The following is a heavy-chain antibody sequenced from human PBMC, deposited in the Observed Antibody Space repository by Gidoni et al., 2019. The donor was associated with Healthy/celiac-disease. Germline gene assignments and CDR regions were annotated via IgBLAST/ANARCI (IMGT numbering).Heavy chain of an antibody. CDR3: ARSTGRDGYNYVGY. V-gene: IGHV1-69*01. CDR2: LIPIFGKA. Sequence: QVQLVQSGAEVKKPGSSVKVSCQASGGAFSSYAISGVRQAHGQGLEWMGGLIPIFGKANYAQKFQGRVTITADESTSTAYMELSSLRYEDTAVYYCARSTGRDGYNYVGYWGQGTLVTVSA. J-gene: IGHJ4*02. CDR1: GGAFSSYA. D-gene: IGHD5-12*01.